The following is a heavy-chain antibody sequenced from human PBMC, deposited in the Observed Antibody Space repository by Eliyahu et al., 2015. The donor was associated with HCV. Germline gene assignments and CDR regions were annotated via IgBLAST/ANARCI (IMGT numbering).Heavy chain of an antibody. J-gene: IGHJ3*02. CDR3: ASAPPPLYPGYAFDI. D-gene: IGHD1-1*01. V-gene: IGHV4-59*01. CDR2: ISYTGTT. Sequence: QVHLQESGPGLVRPSETLSLTCTVSGGSISTYYWSWIRQPPGKGLEWIGYISYTGTTNYNPSLESRVTISVDTSKTQFSLRLSSVTAADTAVYYCASAPPPLYPGYAFDIWGQGTMVTVSS. CDR1: GGSISTYY.